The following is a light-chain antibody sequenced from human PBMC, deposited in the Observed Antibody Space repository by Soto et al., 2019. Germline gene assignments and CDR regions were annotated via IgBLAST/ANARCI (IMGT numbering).Light chain of an antibody. J-gene: IGLJ2*01. Sequence: QSALTQPASVSGSPGQSITISCTGTSSYVGVYYYVSWFQQHPGKAPKLMIYDVTKRPSGVSNRFSGSMSGNTASLTISGLQAEDQLHYYCGSNTSINTLEMVFGGGTKVTVL. CDR1: SSYVGVYYY. V-gene: IGLV2-14*03. CDR3: GSNTSINTLEMV. CDR2: DVT.